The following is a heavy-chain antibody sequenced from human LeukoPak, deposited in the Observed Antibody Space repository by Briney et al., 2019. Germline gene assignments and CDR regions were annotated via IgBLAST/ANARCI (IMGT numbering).Heavy chain of an antibody. CDR3: ARGGYSYGPYYFDY. D-gene: IGHD5-18*01. J-gene: IGHJ4*02. V-gene: IGHV3-30-3*01. CDR2: MSYDGSNK. CDR1: GFTFSSYA. Sequence: PGGSLRLSCAASGFTFSSYAMHWVRQPPGKGLEWVAVMSYDGSNKYYADSVKGRFTISRDNSKNTLYLQMNSLRAEDMAVYYCARGGYSYGPYYFDYWGQGTLVTVSS.